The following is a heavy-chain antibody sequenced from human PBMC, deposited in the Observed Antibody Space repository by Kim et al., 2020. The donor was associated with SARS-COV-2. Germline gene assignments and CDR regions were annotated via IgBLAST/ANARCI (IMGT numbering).Heavy chain of an antibody. D-gene: IGHD5-18*01. CDR3: AKASSGGYSYGYLDY. J-gene: IGHJ4*02. CDR1: GFTFSSYA. Sequence: GGSLRLSCAASGFTFSSYAMSWVRQAPGKGLEWVSAISGSGGSTYYADSVKGRFTISRDNSKNTLYLQMNSLRAEDTAVYYCAKASSGGYSYGYLDYWGQGTLVTVSS. V-gene: IGHV3-23*01. CDR2: ISGSGGST.